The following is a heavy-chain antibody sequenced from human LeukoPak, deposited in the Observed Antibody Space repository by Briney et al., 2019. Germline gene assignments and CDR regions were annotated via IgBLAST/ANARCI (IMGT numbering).Heavy chain of an antibody. J-gene: IGHJ4*02. D-gene: IGHD3-16*02. CDR3: ARKGGSYPNANFDY. CDR2: INHSGST. Sequence: SETLSLTCAVYGGSFSGYYWSWIRQPPGKGLEWIGEINHSGSTNYNPSLKSRVTISVDTSKNQFSLKLSSVTAADTAVYYCARKGGSYPNANFDYWGQGTLVTVSS. V-gene: IGHV4-34*01. CDR1: GGSFSGYY.